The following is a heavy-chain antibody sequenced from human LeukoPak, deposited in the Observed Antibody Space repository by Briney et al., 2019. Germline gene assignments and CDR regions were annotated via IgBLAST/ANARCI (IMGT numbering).Heavy chain of an antibody. D-gene: IGHD6-19*01. Sequence: ASVKVSCKASGYTFTGYYMHWVRQAPGQGLEWMGWINPNSGGTNYAQKFQGRVTMTRDTSISTAYMELSRLRSDDTAVYYCARGSSGWQNGDAFGIWGQGTMVTVSS. CDR3: ARGSSGWQNGDAFGI. J-gene: IGHJ3*02. CDR2: INPNSGGT. V-gene: IGHV1-2*02. CDR1: GYTFTGYY.